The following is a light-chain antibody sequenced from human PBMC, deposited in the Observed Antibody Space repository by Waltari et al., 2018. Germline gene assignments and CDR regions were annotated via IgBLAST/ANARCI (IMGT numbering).Light chain of an antibody. Sequence: QSALTQPASVSGSPGQSITISCTGPSSDVGCYNYVSCYQQHPGKAPKLMIYDVSKRPSGVSNRFSGSKSGNTASLTISGLQAEDEADYYCCSYAGSYVFGTGTKVTVL. CDR2: DVS. CDR1: SSDVGCYNY. V-gene: IGLV2-23*02. CDR3: CSYAGSYV. J-gene: IGLJ1*01.